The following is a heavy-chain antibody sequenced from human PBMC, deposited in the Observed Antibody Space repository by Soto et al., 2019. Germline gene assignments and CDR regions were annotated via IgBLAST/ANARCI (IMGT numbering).Heavy chain of an antibody. CDR1: GFTFSNYW. J-gene: IGHJ4*02. CDR3: SRSPEVGVRGAY. V-gene: IGHV3-21*01. CDR2: ITVGSSHI. Sequence: GSLRLSCAASGFTFSNYWMYWVRQAPGKGLEWVSSITVGSSHIYQPNSMKGRFTISRDDAKNSVYLQIDSLRDEDTALYYCSRSPEVGVRGAYWGQGTLVTVSS. D-gene: IGHD3-16*01.